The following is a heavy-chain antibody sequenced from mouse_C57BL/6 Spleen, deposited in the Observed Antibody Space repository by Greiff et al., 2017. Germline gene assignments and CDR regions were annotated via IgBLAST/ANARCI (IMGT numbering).Heavy chain of an antibody. V-gene: IGHV1-69*01. CDR1: GYTFTSYW. CDR2: IDPSDSYT. J-gene: IGHJ1*03. Sequence: VQLQQPGAELVMPGASVKLSCKASGYTFTSYWMHWVKQRPGQGLEWIGEIDPSDSYTNYNQKFKGKSTLTVDKSSSTAYMQLSSLTSEDSAVYYCATQSVSRYFDVWGTGTTVTVSS. CDR3: ATQSVSRYFDV.